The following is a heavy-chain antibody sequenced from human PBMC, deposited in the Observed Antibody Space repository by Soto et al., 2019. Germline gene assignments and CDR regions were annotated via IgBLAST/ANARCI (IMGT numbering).Heavy chain of an antibody. J-gene: IGHJ4*02. CDR2: IYYSGST. Sequence: PSETLSLTCTVSGGSISSGDYYWSWIRQPPGKGLEWIGYIYYSGSTYYNPSLKSRVTISVDTSKNQFSLKLSSVTAADTAVYYCARQKITMKTRHGRIYWGQGILVTVSS. CDR3: ARQKITMKTRHGRIY. D-gene: IGHD3-22*01. V-gene: IGHV4-30-4*01. CDR1: GGSISSGDYY.